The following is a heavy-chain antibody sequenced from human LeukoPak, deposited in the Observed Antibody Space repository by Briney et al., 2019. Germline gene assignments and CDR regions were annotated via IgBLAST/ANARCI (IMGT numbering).Heavy chain of an antibody. CDR1: GYPFTNYD. D-gene: IGHD6-19*01. CDR3: AKAGFGSGWYVPPLSY. CDR2: MNPNSGNA. J-gene: IGHJ4*02. Sequence: GASVKVSCKASGYPFTNYDINWVRQAAAGQGLEWMGWMNPNSGNAGYAQKFQGRVTMTRDTSIDTAYMELDSLRSEDTAVYYCAKAGFGSGWYVPPLSYWGQGTLVTVSS. V-gene: IGHV1-8*01.